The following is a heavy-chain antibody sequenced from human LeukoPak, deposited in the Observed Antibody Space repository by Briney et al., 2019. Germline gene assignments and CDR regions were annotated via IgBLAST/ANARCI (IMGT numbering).Heavy chain of an antibody. CDR2: VFYSGSP. J-gene: IGHJ4*01. CDR1: GGSMSANSYY. CDR3: ARKNSVVRGALDC. V-gene: IGHV4-39*01. Sequence: SDTLSLTCSVSGGSMSANSYYWGWIRRPPGKGLEWIGSVFYSGSPYYNPSFKSRLTISVDTSKNQFSLRLTSMTAADTAVYYCARKNSVVRGALDCWGQGVLVTVSS. D-gene: IGHD3-10*01.